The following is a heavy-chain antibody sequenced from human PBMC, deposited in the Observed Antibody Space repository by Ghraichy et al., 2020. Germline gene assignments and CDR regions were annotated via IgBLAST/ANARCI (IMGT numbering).Heavy chain of an antibody. Sequence: SQTLSLTCSVSGGSITISTYYWGWIPQPPGKGLEWIGSIFYTGSTSYNPSLKSRVTISVDTSKNQFSLKVNSVTAADTAVYYCARGYCSGGSCPTHWFDPWGQGTLVTVSS. J-gene: IGHJ5*02. CDR1: GGSITISTYY. D-gene: IGHD2-15*01. CDR3: ARGYCSGGSCPTHWFDP. CDR2: IFYTGST. V-gene: IGHV4-39*01.